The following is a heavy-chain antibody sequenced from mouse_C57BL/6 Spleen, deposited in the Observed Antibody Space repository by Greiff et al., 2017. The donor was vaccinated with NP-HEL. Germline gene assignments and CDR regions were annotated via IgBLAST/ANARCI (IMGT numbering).Heavy chain of an antibody. CDR1: GYTFTDYE. Sequence: QVQLKQSGAELVRPGASVTLSCKASGYTFTDYEMHWVKQTPVHGLEWIGAIDPETGGTAYNQKFKGKAILTADKSSSTAYMELRSLTSEDSAVYYCTRGVTTGYYFDYWGQGTTLTVSS. CDR3: TRGVTTGYYFDY. V-gene: IGHV1-15*01. CDR2: IDPETGGT. J-gene: IGHJ2*01. D-gene: IGHD2-2*01.